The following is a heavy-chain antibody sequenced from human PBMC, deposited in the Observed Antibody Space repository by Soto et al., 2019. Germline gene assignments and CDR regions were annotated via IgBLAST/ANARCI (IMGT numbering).Heavy chain of an antibody. D-gene: IGHD3-3*01. V-gene: IGHV3-21*01. CDR1: GFTFSSYS. J-gene: IGHJ3*02. CDR2: ISSSSSYI. Sequence: EVQLVESGGGLVKPGGSLRLSCAASGFTFSSYSMNWVRQAPGKGLEWVSSISSSSSYIYYADSVKGRFTISRDNAKNSLDLQMNSLGAEDTAVCYCAGDLLRFLEWSMDAFDIWGQGTMVTVSS. CDR3: AGDLLRFLEWSMDAFDI.